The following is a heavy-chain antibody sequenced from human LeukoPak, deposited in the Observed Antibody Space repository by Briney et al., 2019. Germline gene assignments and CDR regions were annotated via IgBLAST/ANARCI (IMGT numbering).Heavy chain of an antibody. CDR1: GFTFSDYH. CDR3: AKLGITMIGGV. Sequence: GGSLRLSCAASGFTFSDYHMSWLRQAPGKGLEWVSYISASSTDIHYPDSVKGRFTISRDNAKNSLYLQMNSLRAEDTAVYYCAKLGITMIGGVWGKGTTVTISS. CDR2: ISASSTDI. D-gene: IGHD3-10*02. V-gene: IGHV3-11*04. J-gene: IGHJ6*04.